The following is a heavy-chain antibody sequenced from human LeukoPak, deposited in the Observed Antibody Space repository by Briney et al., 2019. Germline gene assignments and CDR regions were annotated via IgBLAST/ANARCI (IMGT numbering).Heavy chain of an antibody. CDR2: ISYDGSNK. J-gene: IGHJ4*02. CDR3: AREPGYSSGWYSDY. V-gene: IGHV3-30-3*01. Sequence: PGRSLRLSCAASGFTFSSYAMHWVRQAPGKGLEWVAVISYDGSNKYYADSVKGRFTISRDNSKNTLYLQMNSLRAEDTAVYYCAREPGYSSGWYSDYWGQGTLVTVSS. CDR1: GFTFSSYA. D-gene: IGHD6-19*01.